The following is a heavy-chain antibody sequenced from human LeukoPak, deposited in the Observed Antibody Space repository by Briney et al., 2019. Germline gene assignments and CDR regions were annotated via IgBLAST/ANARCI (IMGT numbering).Heavy chain of an antibody. V-gene: IGHV4-4*07. Sequence: SETLSLTCTVSGGSISSYYWSWIRQPAGKGLEWIGRIYTSGSTNYNPSLKSRVTMSVDTSKNQFSLKLSSVTAADTAVYYCARDRPGYCSSTGRYAILYWGQGTLVTVSS. D-gene: IGHD2-2*01. CDR3: ARDRPGYCSSTGRYAILY. CDR2: IYTSGST. CDR1: GGSISSYY. J-gene: IGHJ4*02.